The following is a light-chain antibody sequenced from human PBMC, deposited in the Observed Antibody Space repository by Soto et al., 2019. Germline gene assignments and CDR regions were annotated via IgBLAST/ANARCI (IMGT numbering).Light chain of an antibody. V-gene: IGKV1-5*01. Sequence: DIQMTQSPSTLSASVGDRVTITCQASQSISSWLAWYQQKRGKDPKLLIYDASSFESGVPSRFSGSGSGTEFTLSISSLLPDDFAAYYCQQYNSYLYPVGQGTKLDIK. CDR1: QSISSW. CDR3: QQYNSYLYP. J-gene: IGKJ2*01. CDR2: DAS.